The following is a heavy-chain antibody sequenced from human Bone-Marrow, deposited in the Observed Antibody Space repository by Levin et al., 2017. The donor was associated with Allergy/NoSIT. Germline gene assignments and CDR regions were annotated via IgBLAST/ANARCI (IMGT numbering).Heavy chain of an antibody. V-gene: IGHV3-30-3*01. D-gene: IGHD5-12*01. Sequence: GGSLRLSCLASGFDFSSHAMQWVRQTPGKGLEWLAFISYEGTNKHIAESVKGRFTISRDNSKNTVSLQMDGLRGDDTALYYCARDRSWMTPDFWGQGVQVTVSS. J-gene: IGHJ4*02. CDR3: ARDRSWMTPDF. CDR1: GFDFSSHA. CDR2: ISYEGTNK.